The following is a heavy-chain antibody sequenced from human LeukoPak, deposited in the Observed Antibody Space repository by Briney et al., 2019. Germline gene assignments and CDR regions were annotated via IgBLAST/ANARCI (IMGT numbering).Heavy chain of an antibody. J-gene: IGHJ5*02. Sequence: SQTLSLTCTVSGGSISSGGYYWSWLRQHPGKGLEWIGYIYYSGSTYYNPSLKSRITISVDTSKNQFSLKLSSVTAADTAVYYCARDPGGRNWFDPWGQGALVTVSS. CDR3: ARDPGGRNWFDP. D-gene: IGHD3-10*01. V-gene: IGHV4-31*03. CDR1: GGSISSGGYY. CDR2: IYYSGST.